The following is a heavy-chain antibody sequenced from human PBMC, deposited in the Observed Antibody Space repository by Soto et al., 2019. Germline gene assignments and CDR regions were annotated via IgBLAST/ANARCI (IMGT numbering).Heavy chain of an antibody. CDR2: INHSGST. Sequence: PEKELEWIGEINHSGSTNYNPSLKSRVTISVDTSKNQFSLKLRSVTAADTAVYYCARGRVSVFFSSSGSRKNLFASRGQGPPVTVSP. CDR3: ARGRVSVFFSSSGSRKNLFAS. V-gene: IGHV4-34*01. J-gene: IGHJ5*01. D-gene: IGHD3-22*01.